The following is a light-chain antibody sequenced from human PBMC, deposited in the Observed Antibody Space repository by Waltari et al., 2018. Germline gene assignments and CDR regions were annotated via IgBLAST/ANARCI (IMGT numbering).Light chain of an antibody. CDR2: RDH. J-gene: IGLJ3*02. V-gene: IGLV1-44*01. CDR3: AAWDDSLNGYWV. CDR1: NSNIGSNT. Sequence: QSVLTQPPSASGTPGQRVTISCSGGNSNIGSNTVNWYQQIPGTAPKRLVYRDHQRPSWGPDRFSGSKSGTSASLAISGLQSEDEADYYCAAWDDSLNGYWVFGGGTKLTVL.